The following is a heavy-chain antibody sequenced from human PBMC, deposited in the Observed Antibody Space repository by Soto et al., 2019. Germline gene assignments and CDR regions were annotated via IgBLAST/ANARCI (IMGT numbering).Heavy chain of an antibody. Sequence: QVQLQESGPGLVKPSETLSLTCTVSGGSISDYYWSWVRQPPGKGLQWIGYIYYTGSTNYNTSLKTRVTISLATVENKFSLKLSSVTAADTAVYYCARGRHWLDFWGQGTLLTVSS. V-gene: IGHV4-59*01. J-gene: IGHJ4*02. CDR3: ARGRHWLDF. CDR2: IYYTGST. D-gene: IGHD6-19*01. CDR1: GGSISDYY.